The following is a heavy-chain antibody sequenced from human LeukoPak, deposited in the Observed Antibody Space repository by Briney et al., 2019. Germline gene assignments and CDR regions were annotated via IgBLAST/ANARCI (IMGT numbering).Heavy chain of an antibody. V-gene: IGHV1-2*02. D-gene: IGHD2-2*01. CDR1: GYTFTGYY. CDR2: INPNSGGT. J-gene: IGHJ5*02. CDR3: ARDLAGYCSSTSCYHNWFDP. Sequence: GASVKVSCKASGYTFTGYYMHWVRQAPGQGLEWMGWINPNSGGTNYAQKFQGRVTMTRDTSISTAYMELSRLRSDDTAVYYCARDLAGYCSSTSCYHNWFDPWGQGTLVTVSS.